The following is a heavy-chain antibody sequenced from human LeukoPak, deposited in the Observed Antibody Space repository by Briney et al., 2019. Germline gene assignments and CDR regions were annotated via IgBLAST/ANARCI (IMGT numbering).Heavy chain of an antibody. V-gene: IGHV4-59*01. Sequence: TSETLSLTCTVSGGSISSYYWSWIRQPPGKGLEWIGYIYYSGSTNYNPSLKSRVTISVDTSKNQFSLKVSSVTAADTAVYYCARGSIAAAEGSHWFDPWGQGTLVAVSS. J-gene: IGHJ5*02. CDR1: GGSISSYY. D-gene: IGHD6-13*01. CDR3: ARGSIAAAEGSHWFDP. CDR2: IYYSGST.